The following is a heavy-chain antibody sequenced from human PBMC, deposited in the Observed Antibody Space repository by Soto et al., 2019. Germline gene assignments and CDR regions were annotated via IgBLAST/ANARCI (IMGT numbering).Heavy chain of an antibody. Sequence: GGSLRLSCAASGFNFNTHEMNWVRQAPGKGLEWIVYLGNSGGTTFYSDSVKGRFTISRDNAKNSLFLQMNSLRVEDTAVYYCVRDQTTGWYGRAFDIWGQGTVVTVSS. J-gene: IGHJ3*02. CDR3: VRDQTTGWYGRAFDI. V-gene: IGHV3-48*03. CDR1: GFNFNTHE. CDR2: LGNSGGTT. D-gene: IGHD6-19*01.